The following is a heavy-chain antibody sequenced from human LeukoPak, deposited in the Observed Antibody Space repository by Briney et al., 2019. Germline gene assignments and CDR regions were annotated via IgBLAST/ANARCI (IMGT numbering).Heavy chain of an antibody. V-gene: IGHV5-51*01. Sequence: GESLKISRKGSGYSFTSYWIGWVRQMPGKGLVWMGIIYPGDSDTRYSPSFQGQVTISADKSISTAYLQWSSLNASDTAMYYCAALVGYCSGGSCYPGNWGQGTLVTVSS. CDR3: AALVGYCSGGSCYPGN. D-gene: IGHD2-15*01. J-gene: IGHJ4*02. CDR1: GYSFTSYW. CDR2: IYPGDSDT.